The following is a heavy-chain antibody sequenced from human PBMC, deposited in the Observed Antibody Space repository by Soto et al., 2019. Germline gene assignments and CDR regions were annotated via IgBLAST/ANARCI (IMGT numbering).Heavy chain of an antibody. D-gene: IGHD3-22*01. CDR1: GGSFSGYY. Sequence: QVQLQQWGAGLLKPSETLSLTCAVYGGSFSGYYWSWIRQPPGKGLEWIGEINHSGSTNYNPSLKSRVTISVDTSKNPFSLKLSSVTAADTAVYYCARGSQDYYDSSGYDYWGQGTLVTVSS. CDR3: ARGSQDYYDSSGYDY. CDR2: INHSGST. V-gene: IGHV4-34*01. J-gene: IGHJ4*02.